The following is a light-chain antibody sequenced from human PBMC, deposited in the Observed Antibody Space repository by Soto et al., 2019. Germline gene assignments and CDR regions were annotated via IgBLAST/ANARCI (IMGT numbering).Light chain of an antibody. J-gene: IGKJ5*01. CDR2: DGS. V-gene: IGKV3-11*01. Sequence: EVVLTQFPSTLSLSPGDRATLSCRASQNLHSFLNWYQQRPGQAPRPLIYDGSKRAAGVPDRISGDGSGTDYTLTISSLEPEDFAVYYCQQRTRWPMTFGQGTRLEIK. CDR3: QQRTRWPMT. CDR1: QNLHSF.